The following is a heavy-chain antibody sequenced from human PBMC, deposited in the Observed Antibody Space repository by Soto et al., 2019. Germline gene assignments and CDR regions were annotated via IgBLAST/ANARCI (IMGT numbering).Heavy chain of an antibody. Sequence: ASLEVSCKASVDTFTIYGISCVRQAPGQGLEWMGWISAYNGNTNYAQKLQGRVTMTTDTSTSTAYMELRSLRSDDTAVYYCARVGCSGGSCYFNDYYYGMDVWGQGTTVTVSS. CDR3: ARVGCSGGSCYFNDYYYGMDV. CDR1: VDTFTIYG. V-gene: IGHV1-18*04. J-gene: IGHJ6*02. CDR2: ISAYNGNT. D-gene: IGHD2-15*01.